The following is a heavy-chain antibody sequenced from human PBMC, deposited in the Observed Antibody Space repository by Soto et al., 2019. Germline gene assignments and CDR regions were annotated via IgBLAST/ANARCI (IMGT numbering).Heavy chain of an antibody. V-gene: IGHV3-66*01. CDR2: IYSGGST. D-gene: IGHD3-10*01. CDR1: GLTVRSNF. CDR3: ARVGITTDAFDL. Sequence: EVPLVESGGGLVQPGGSLRLSCAASGLTVRSNFMTWVRQAPGKGLEWVSLIYSGGSTYYSDSVKGRFTISRDNSKNTLYLEMNSLRAEDTAVYYCARVGITTDAFDLWGQGTMVTVSS. J-gene: IGHJ3*01.